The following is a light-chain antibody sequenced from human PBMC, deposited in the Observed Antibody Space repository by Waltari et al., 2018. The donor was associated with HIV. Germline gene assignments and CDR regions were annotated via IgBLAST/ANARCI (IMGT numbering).Light chain of an antibody. Sequence: QSALTQPASVSGSPGQSITISCTGTNSDVGGYHFVSWYQQHPGKAPTRLICEGTTRTAWIALRFSGPKSGNTAAMTISELQAEDEADYYCSSYTSTTTIVFGGGTKVTVL. CDR3: SSYTSTTTIV. V-gene: IGLV2-14*01. J-gene: IGLJ2*01. CDR2: EGT. CDR1: NSDVGGYHF.